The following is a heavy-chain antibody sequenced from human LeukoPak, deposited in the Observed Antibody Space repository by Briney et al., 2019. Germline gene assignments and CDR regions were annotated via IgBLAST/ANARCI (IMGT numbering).Heavy chain of an antibody. CDR1: GYTFTGYY. CDR3: ARDLEAAAGFDY. J-gene: IGHJ4*02. Sequence: ASVKVSCKASGYTFTGYYMHWVRQAPGQGLEWMGWINPNSGGTNYAQKFQGRVTMTRDTSISTAYMELSRLRSDDTAVYYCARDLEAAAGFDYWGQGTLVTVSS. V-gene: IGHV1-2*02. CDR2: INPNSGGT. D-gene: IGHD6-13*01.